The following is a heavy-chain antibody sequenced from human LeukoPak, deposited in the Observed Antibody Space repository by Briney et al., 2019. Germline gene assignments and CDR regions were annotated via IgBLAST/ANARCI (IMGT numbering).Heavy chain of an antibody. CDR1: GGSFSGYY. V-gene: IGHV4-34*01. J-gene: IGHJ5*02. Sequence: SETLSLTCAVYGGSFSGYYWSWIRQPPGKGLEWIGEINHSGGTNYNPSLKSRVTISVDTSKNQFSLKLSSVTAADTAVYYCARALRQYLPFDPWGQGTLVTVSS. CDR2: INHSGGT. D-gene: IGHD4-11*01. CDR3: ARALRQYLPFDP.